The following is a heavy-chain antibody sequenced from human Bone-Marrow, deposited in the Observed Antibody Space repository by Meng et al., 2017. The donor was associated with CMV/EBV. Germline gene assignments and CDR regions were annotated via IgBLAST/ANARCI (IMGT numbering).Heavy chain of an antibody. D-gene: IGHD6-19*01. Sequence: ISWVRQAPGQGLEWMGWISAYNGHTNYAQKLQGRVTMTTDTSTSTAYMELRSLRSDDTAVYYCAGRGGSGWALSTPSDNYYYGMDVWGQGTTVTVSS. CDR3: AGRGGSGWALSTPSDNYYYGMDV. CDR2: ISAYNGHT. V-gene: IGHV1-18*01. J-gene: IGHJ6*02.